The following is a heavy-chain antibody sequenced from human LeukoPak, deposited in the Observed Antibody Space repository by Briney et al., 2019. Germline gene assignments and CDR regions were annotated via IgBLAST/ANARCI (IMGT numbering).Heavy chain of an antibody. CDR2: ISYDGSNK. V-gene: IGHV3-30*03. D-gene: IGHD3-10*01. CDR3: ARMDFYGSGNYAHYGMDV. Sequence: PGGSLRLSCAASGFSFSHYAMHWVRQAPGKGLEWVALISYDGSNKYYGESVKGRFTISRDNSKNTLYLQMNSLRAEDTAVYNCARMDFYGSGNYAHYGMDVWGQGTTVTVSS. J-gene: IGHJ6*02. CDR1: GFSFSHYA.